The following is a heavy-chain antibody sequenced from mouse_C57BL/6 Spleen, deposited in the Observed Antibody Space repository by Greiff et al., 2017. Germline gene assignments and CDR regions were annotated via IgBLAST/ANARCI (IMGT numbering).Heavy chain of an antibody. CDR1: GYTFTSYW. CDR3: AREGGSSYFDY. V-gene: IGHV1-61*01. D-gene: IGHD1-1*01. CDR2: IYPSDSET. J-gene: IGHJ2*01. Sequence: VQLQQSGAELVRPGSSVKLSCKASGYTFTSYWMDWVKQRPGQGLEWIGNIYPSDSETHYNQKFKDKATLTVDKSSSTAYMQLSSLTSEDSAVYYCAREGGSSYFDYWGQGTTLTVSS.